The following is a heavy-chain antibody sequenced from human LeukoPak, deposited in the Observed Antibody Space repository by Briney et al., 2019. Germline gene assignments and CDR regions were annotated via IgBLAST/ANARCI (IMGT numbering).Heavy chain of an antibody. D-gene: IGHD3-10*01. CDR1: GGSISSGGYY. CDR2: IYYSGST. CDR3: ARGLLWFGETRYNWFDP. V-gene: IGHV4-31*03. Sequence: SETLSLTCTVSGGSISSGGYYWSWIRQHPGKGLEWIGYIYYSGSTYYNPSLKSRVTISVDTSKNQFSLKLSSVTAADTAVYYCARGLLWFGETRYNWFDPWGQGTLVTVSS. J-gene: IGHJ5*02.